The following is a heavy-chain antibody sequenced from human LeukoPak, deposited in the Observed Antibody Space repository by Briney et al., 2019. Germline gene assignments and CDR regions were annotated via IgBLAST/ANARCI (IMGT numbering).Heavy chain of an antibody. CDR1: GYTFTTYA. CDR2: ISAYNGNT. D-gene: IGHD6-13*01. Sequence: ASVKVSCKASGYTFTTYAMNWVRQAPGQGLEWMGWISAYNGNTNYAQKLQGRVTMTTDTSTSTAYMELRSLRSDDTAVYYCAIIPAAGPLDAFDIWGQGTMATVSS. V-gene: IGHV1-18*01. CDR3: AIIPAAGPLDAFDI. J-gene: IGHJ3*02.